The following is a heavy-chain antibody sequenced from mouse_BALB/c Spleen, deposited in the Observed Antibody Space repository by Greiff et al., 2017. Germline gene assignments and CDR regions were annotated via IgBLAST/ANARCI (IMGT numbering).Heavy chain of an antibody. CDR1: GYTFTSYW. CDR3: ARKRELGYAMDY. Sequence: VQLQQPGAELVKPGASVKLSCKASGYTFTSYWMHWVKQRPGQGLEWIGEIDPSDSYTNYNQKFKGKATLTVDKSSSTAYMQLSSLTSEDSAVYYCARKRELGYAMDYWGQGTSVTVSS. D-gene: IGHD4-1*01. CDR2: IDPSDSYT. J-gene: IGHJ4*01. V-gene: IGHV1-69*02.